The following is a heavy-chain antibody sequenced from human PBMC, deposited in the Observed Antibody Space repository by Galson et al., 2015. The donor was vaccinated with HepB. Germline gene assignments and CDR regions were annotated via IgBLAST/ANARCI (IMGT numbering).Heavy chain of an antibody. Sequence: CAISGDSVSSNSAAWNWIRQSPSRGLEWLGRTYYRSKWYNDYAVSVKSRITINPDTSKNQFSLQLNSATPDDTAVYYCARDFCSGGPCNGFDSWGQGALIAVSS. CDR3: ARDFCSGGPCNGFDS. D-gene: IGHD2-15*01. J-gene: IGHJ4*02. CDR1: GDSVSSNSAA. V-gene: IGHV6-1*01. CDR2: TYYRSKWYN.